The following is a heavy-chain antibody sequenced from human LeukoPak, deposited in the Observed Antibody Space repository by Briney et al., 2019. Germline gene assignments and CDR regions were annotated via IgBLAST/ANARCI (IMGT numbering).Heavy chain of an antibody. CDR3: ARTPDAFDI. CDR1: GISFSSHG. V-gene: IGHV3-33*01. Sequence: GGSLRLSCAASGISFSSHGMHWVRQAPGKGLEWVAVIWYDGSNIYYADSVKGRFTISRDNSKNTLYLQMNSLRAEDTAVYYCARTPDAFDIWGQGTLVTVSS. J-gene: IGHJ3*02. CDR2: IWYDGSNI.